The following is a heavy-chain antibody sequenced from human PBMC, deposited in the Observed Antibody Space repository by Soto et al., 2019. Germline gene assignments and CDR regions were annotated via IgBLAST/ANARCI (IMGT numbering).Heavy chain of an antibody. D-gene: IGHD2-2*01. Sequence: EVQLLDSGGGLVQPGGSLRLSCAASGFTFSTYAMSWVRQAPGKGLVWVSTISGSGDSTYYANSVKGRFTISRDNSRNTLDLQMNSLRVEDTAVYYCAKGGEGSCSKTSCLYFSDYWGQGTLVTVSS. CDR2: ISGSGDST. CDR3: AKGGEGSCSKTSCLYFSDY. J-gene: IGHJ4*02. CDR1: GFTFSTYA. V-gene: IGHV3-23*01.